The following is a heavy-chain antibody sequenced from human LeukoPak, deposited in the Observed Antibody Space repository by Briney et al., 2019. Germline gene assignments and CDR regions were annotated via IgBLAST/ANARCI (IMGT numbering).Heavy chain of an antibody. J-gene: IGHJ5*02. D-gene: IGHD3-10*01. CDR3: ARVLLWFGELLQRFDP. CDR1: GGSISSGGYY. V-gene: IGHV4-31*03. Sequence: PSETLSLTCTVSGGSISSGGYYWIWIRQHPGKGLEWIGYIYYSGSTYYNPSLKSRVTISVDTSKNQFSLKLSSVTAADTAVYYCARVLLWFGELLQRFDPWGQGTLVTVSS. CDR2: IYYSGST.